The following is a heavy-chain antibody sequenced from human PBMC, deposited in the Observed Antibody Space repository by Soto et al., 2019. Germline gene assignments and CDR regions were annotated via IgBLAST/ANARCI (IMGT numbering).Heavy chain of an antibody. D-gene: IGHD3-10*01. V-gene: IGHV1-18*01. Sequence: QVQLVQSGSEVNKPGASVKVSCKASGYTFTSYGLSWVRQAPGQGLEWMGWISAYNGNTNYAQNLQGRVTMTTDTSTSTDYMERRSRRSDDTAVYYCAKRTMVRGDTTFDIWGQGTMVTVSS. CDR1: GYTFTSYG. CDR3: AKRTMVRGDTTFDI. CDR2: ISAYNGNT. J-gene: IGHJ3*02.